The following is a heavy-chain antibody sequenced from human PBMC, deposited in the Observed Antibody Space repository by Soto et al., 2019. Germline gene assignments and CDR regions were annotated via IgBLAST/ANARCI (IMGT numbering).Heavy chain of an antibody. D-gene: IGHD6-13*01. CDR1: GFTLRSFT. J-gene: IGHJ5*02. Sequence: PGGSLRLSCAXSGFTLRSFTMNWVRQAPGEGLEWVSTISSNSAYIYYTDALRGRFTISRDNAKNSLHLQMNSLRAEDTAVYYCTRDASRDSSARGWFDPWGPGTLVTVSS. CDR2: ISSNSAYI. V-gene: IGHV3-21*01. CDR3: TRDASRDSSARGWFDP.